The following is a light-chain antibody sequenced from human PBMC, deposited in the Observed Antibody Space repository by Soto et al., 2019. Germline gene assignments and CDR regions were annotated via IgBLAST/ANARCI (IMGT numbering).Light chain of an antibody. CDR1: QDIRND. CDR3: LQDYDYPWT. V-gene: IGKV1-6*01. J-gene: IGKJ1*01. CDR2: AAS. Sequence: AIQMTQSPSSLSASVGDRVTITCPASQDIRNDLGWYQQKPGKAPKLLISAASRLQSGVPSRFSGSGSGTDFTLTISSLQSEDFATYYCLQDYDYPWTFGQGTKVEIK.